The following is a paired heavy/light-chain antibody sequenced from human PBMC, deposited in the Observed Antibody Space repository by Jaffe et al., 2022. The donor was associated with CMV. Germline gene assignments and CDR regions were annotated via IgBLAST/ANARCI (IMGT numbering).Light chain of an antibody. CDR1: QSVRSY. V-gene: IGKV3-11*01. Sequence: EIVLTQSPATLSLSPGERATLSCRASQSVRSYLAWYQQKPGQAPRLLIYDASIRATGIPARFSGSGSGADFTLTISSLEPEDFALYYCQQRYNWPITFGGGTKVEIK. CDR3: QQRYNWPIT. CDR2: DAS. J-gene: IGKJ4*01.
Heavy chain of an antibody. D-gene: IGHD6-6*01. CDR1: GFTFSNYG. J-gene: IGHJ4*02. CDR2: ITYDGSLK. Sequence: QVQLVESGGGVVQPGRSLRLSCAASGFTFSNYGMHWVRQAPGKGLEWVAVITYDGSLKDYADSVKGRFTISRDNSENMLYLQMNSLRAEDTALYYCAKELMEYRSSSDDHWGQGTLVTVSS. CDR3: AKELMEYRSSSDDH. V-gene: IGHV3-30*18.